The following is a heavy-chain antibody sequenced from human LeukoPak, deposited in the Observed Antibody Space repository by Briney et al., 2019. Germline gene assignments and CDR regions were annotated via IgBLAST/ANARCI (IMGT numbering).Heavy chain of an antibody. CDR3: ARHDLDRNYLPFDP. V-gene: IGHV5-51*01. Sequence: GEALKISCKGSEYSFTSYWIGWVRQMPGKGLEWMGIIYPCDSDTRYSPSFQGQVTISAAKSISTAYLQWSSLKASDTAMYYCARHDLDRNYLPFDPWGQGTLVTVSS. D-gene: IGHD4-11*01. J-gene: IGHJ5*02. CDR1: EYSFTSYW. CDR2: IYPCDSDT.